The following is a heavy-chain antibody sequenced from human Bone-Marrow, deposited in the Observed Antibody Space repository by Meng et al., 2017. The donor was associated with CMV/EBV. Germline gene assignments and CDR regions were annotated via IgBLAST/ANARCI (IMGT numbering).Heavy chain of an antibody. Sequence: SVKVSCKASGGTFSSYAISWVRQAPGQGLEWMGGIIPIFGTANYAQKFQGRVTITTDESTSTAYMELSSLRSEDTAVYYCASPRGVATITRNAFEIWGQGTMVTVSS. V-gene: IGHV1-69*05. J-gene: IGHJ3*02. D-gene: IGHD5-24*01. CDR2: IIPIFGTA. CDR1: GGTFSSYA. CDR3: ASPRGVATITRNAFEI.